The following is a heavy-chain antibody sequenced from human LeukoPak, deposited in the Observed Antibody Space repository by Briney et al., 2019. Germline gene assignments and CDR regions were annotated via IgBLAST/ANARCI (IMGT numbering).Heavy chain of an antibody. CDR2: ISGSGGST. CDR3: AKGTSSWYSKGYFDY. D-gene: IGHD6-13*01. J-gene: IGHJ4*02. V-gene: IGHV3-23*01. CDR1: GFTFSSYA. Sequence: GGSLRLSCAASGFTFSSYAMSWVRQAPGKGLEWASAISGSGGSTYYADSVKGRFTISRDNSKNTLYLQMNSLRAEDTAVYYCAKGTSSWYSKGYFDYWGQGTLVTVSS.